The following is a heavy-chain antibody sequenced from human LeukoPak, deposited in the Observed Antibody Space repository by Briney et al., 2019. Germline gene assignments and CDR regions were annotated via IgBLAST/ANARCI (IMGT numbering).Heavy chain of an antibody. D-gene: IGHD6-13*01. V-gene: IGHV3-72*01. Sequence: GGSLRLSRAASGFTFSDHYMDWVRQAPGEGLEWVGRTRNKANSYTTEYAASVKGRFTISRDDSKNSLYLQMNSLKTEDTAVYYCARDKASGMFDYWGQGTLVTVSS. CDR3: ARDKASGMFDY. CDR2: TRNKANSYTT. J-gene: IGHJ4*02. CDR1: GFTFSDHY.